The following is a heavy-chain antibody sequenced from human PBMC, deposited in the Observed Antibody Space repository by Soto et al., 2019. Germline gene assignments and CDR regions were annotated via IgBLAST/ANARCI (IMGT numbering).Heavy chain of an antibody. CDR3: ARDLGIGSSGPFDY. CDR2: IYHSGNT. D-gene: IGHD6-13*01. J-gene: IGHJ4*02. CDR1: GDSITDYY. Sequence: ETLSLTCTVSGDSITDYYWSWIRQAPGKGLEWIGFIYHSGNTNYKSSLKGRVTMSMDTSKSQFFLKLTSVTAADTAVYYCARDLGIGSSGPFDYWGQGALVTVSS. V-gene: IGHV4-59*01.